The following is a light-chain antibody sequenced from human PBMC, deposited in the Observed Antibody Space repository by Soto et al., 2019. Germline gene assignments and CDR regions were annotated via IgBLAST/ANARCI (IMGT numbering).Light chain of an antibody. CDR2: KAS. Sequence: DIQMTKSPSTLSGSVGDRVTITFRASQTSSSWLAWYQQKPGNAPKLQIYKASTLKSGVPSRFSGSRSGTAFALTISNLQPDDFVTYYCKRYNSYSEAFGQGTKVELK. J-gene: IGKJ1*01. V-gene: IGKV1-5*03. CDR3: KRYNSYSEA. CDR1: QTSSSW.